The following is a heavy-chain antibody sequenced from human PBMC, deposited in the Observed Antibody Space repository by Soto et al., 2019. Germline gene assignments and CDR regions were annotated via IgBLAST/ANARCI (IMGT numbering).Heavy chain of an antibody. Sequence: QVQLVESGGGVVQPGRSLRLSCAASGFTFSSYAMHWVRQAPGKGLEWVAVISYDGSNKYYADSVKGRFTISRDNSKNTLYLQMNSLRAEDTAVYYCARDSRGSGNYYYYGMDVWGQGTTVTVSS. CDR1: GFTFSSYA. CDR2: ISYDGSNK. J-gene: IGHJ6*02. D-gene: IGHD3-10*01. V-gene: IGHV3-30-3*01. CDR3: ARDSRGSGNYYYYGMDV.